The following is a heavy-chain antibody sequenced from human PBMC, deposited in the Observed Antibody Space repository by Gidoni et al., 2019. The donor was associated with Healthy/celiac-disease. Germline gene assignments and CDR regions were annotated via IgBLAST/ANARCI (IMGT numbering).Heavy chain of an antibody. CDR2: IIPILGTA. Sequence: QVQLVQSGAEVKKPGSSVKVSCKASGGTFSSYAISWVRQAPGQGLEWMGGIIPILGTANYAQKFQGRVTITADKSTSTAYMELSSLRSEDTAVYYCAREAYGGYYYYYYMDVWGKGTTVTVSS. D-gene: IGHD4-17*01. J-gene: IGHJ6*03. CDR3: AREAYGGYYYYYYMDV. CDR1: GGTFSSYA. V-gene: IGHV1-69*06.